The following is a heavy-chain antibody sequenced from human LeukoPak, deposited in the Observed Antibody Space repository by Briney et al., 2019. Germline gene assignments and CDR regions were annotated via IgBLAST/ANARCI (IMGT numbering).Heavy chain of an antibody. CDR2: ISAYNGNT. Sequence: ASVKVSCKASGYTFTSYGISWVRQAPGQGLEWMGWISAYNGNTNYAQKLQGRVTMTTDTSTSTAYMELRSLRSDDTAMYYCVRARADILTGYYNLDYWGQGTLVTVSS. CDR3: VRARADILTGYYNLDY. J-gene: IGHJ4*02. D-gene: IGHD3-9*01. CDR1: GYTFTSYG. V-gene: IGHV1-18*01.